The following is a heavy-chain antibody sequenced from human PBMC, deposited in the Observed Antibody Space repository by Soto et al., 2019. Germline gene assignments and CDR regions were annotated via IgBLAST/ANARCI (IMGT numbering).Heavy chain of an antibody. CDR2: IYYSGGT. J-gene: IGHJ4*02. V-gene: IGHV4-31*03. CDR3: ARAMVRGVLHY. CDR1: GGSISHADYY. D-gene: IGHD3-10*01. Sequence: QVQLQESGPGQVKPSQTLSLTCTVSGGSISHADYYWTWIRQHPGKGLEWIGYIYYSGGTYYNPSRESRVTMSVDTSKNQFSLKRSSVTAADTAVYYCARAMVRGVLHYWGQGTLVTVSS.